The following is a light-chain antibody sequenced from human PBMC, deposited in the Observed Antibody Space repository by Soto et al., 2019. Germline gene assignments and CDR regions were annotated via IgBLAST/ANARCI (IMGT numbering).Light chain of an antibody. J-gene: IGLJ1*01. V-gene: IGLV2-14*03. CDR1: SSDVGGYKY. CDR2: DVS. CDR3: SPYTSSSTYV. Sequence: QSALTQPASVSGSPGQSIAISCTGTSSDVGGYKYVSWYQQHPGKAPKLMIYDVSNRPSGVSGRFSGSKSGNTASLTISGLQSEYEADYYCSPYTSSSTYVFGTGTQLTGL.